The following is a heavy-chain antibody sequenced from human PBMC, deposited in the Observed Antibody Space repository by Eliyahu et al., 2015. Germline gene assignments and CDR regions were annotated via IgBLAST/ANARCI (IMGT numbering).Heavy chain of an antibody. CDR3: ARQTSLVAVAGT. J-gene: IGHJ4*02. V-gene: IGHV5-51*01. CDR1: GYRFDSYW. Sequence: EVQLVQSGAEVKKPGESLKISCKGSGYRFDSYWIAWVRQMPGKGLEWMGIIYPGGSDTRYSPSFQGQVTISADKSITTAYLQWSSLKASDTAMYFCARQTSLVAVAGTWGQGTLVTVSS. D-gene: IGHD6-19*01. CDR2: IYPGGSDT.